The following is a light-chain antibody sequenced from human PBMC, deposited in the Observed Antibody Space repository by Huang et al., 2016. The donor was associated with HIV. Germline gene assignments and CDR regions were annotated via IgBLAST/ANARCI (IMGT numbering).Light chain of an antibody. CDR1: QYIKNY. V-gene: IGKV1-33*01. CDR2: DAS. J-gene: IGKJ3*01. CDR3: QQYDDLPRT. Sequence: DIQMTQSPSSLSASVGDRVTITCQASQYIKNYLNWYQQKPGKAPKLLIYDASSLETGVPSRFSGSGSGTHFTFSSSGLQPEDFATYFCQQYDDLPRTFGPGTKVDIK.